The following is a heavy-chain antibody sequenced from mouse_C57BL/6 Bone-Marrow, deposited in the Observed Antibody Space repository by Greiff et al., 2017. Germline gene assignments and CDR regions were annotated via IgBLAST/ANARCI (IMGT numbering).Heavy chain of an antibody. CDR3: ARGGSYYSNYGEYYFDY. Sequence: VQLKESGPGLVKPSQSLSLTCSVTGYSITSGYYWNWIRQFPGNKLEWMGYISYDGSNNYNPSLKNRISITRDTSKNQFFLKLNSVTTEDTATYYCARGGSYYSNYGEYYFDYWGQGTTLTVSS. D-gene: IGHD2-5*01. J-gene: IGHJ2*01. CDR2: ISYDGSN. V-gene: IGHV3-6*01. CDR1: GYSITSGYY.